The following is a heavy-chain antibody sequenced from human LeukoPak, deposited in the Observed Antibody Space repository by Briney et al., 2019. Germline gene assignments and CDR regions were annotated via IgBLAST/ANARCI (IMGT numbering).Heavy chain of an antibody. Sequence: GGSLRLSCAASGFTFDDYAMHWVRHAPGKGLEWVSGISWNSGSIGYADSVKGRFTISRDNAKNSLYLQMNSLRAEDTALYYCAKDIGYSSSGCDYWGQGTLVTVSS. J-gene: IGHJ4*02. CDR2: ISWNSGSI. CDR1: GFTFDDYA. D-gene: IGHD6-13*01. V-gene: IGHV3-9*01. CDR3: AKDIGYSSSGCDY.